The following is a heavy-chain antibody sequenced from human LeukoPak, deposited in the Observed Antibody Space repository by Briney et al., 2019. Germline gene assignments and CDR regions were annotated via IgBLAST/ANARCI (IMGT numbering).Heavy chain of an antibody. CDR1: GGSISSGSYY. D-gene: IGHD3-3*01. J-gene: IGHJ4*02. V-gene: IGHV4-61*02. CDR3: AREVRFLEWLPHAFDY. CDR2: TYTSGST. Sequence: SETLSLTCTVSGGSISSGSYYWSWIRQPAGKGLEWIGRTYTSGSTNYNPSLKSRVTISVDTSKNQFSLKLSSVTAADTAVYYCAREVRFLEWLPHAFDYWGQGTLVTVSS.